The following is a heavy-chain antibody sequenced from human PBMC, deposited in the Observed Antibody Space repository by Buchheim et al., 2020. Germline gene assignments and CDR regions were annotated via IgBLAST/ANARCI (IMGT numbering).Heavy chain of an antibody. CDR3: ARGGVTTDYYYYYMDV. V-gene: IGHV4-59*01. CDR2: IYYSVST. CDR1: GGSISSYS. D-gene: IGHD4-17*01. J-gene: IGHJ6*03. Sequence: QVQLQESGPGLVKPSETLSLTCTVSGGSISSYSWSWIRQPPGKGLEWIGYIYYSVSTNYNPSLKIRVTIHVDTSKNQFSLKLSSVTAADTAVYYCARGGVTTDYYYYYMDVWGKGTT.